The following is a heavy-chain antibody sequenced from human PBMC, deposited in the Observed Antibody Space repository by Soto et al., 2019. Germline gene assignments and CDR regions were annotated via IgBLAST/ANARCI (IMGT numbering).Heavy chain of an antibody. D-gene: IGHD6-19*01. J-gene: IGHJ4*02. CDR3: ARVGGSGWNFDS. Sequence: PGGSLRLSCAASGFTFSSYSMNWVRQAPGKGLEWVSSISSSSSYIYYADSVKGRFTISRDNAKNSLYLQMNSLRAEDTAVYYCARVGGSGWNFDSWGQGILVNVSS. CDR1: GFTFSSYS. V-gene: IGHV3-21*01. CDR2: ISSSSSYI.